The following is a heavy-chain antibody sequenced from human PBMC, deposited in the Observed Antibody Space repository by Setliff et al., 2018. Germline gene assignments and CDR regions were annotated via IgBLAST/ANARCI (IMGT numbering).Heavy chain of an antibody. V-gene: IGHV3-21*01. CDR3: ARGSLSGTTYPSDY. CDR1: GFNLNVYT. D-gene: IGHD1-7*01. CDR2: ISSNSNYI. Sequence: PGGSLRLSCVASGFNLNVYTIEWVRQAPGKGLEWVSSISSNSNYIYNADSLKGRLTVSRDNAKNSLYLQMDSLTAEDTAVYYCARGSLSGTTYPSDYWGQGTLVTVSS. J-gene: IGHJ4*02.